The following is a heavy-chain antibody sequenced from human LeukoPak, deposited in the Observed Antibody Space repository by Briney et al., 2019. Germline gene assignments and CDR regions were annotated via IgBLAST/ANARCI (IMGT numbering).Heavy chain of an antibody. J-gene: IGHJ6*03. CDR1: GGSISSSSYY. D-gene: IGHD2-2*01. CDR3: ASLGYCSSTSCRPDYYYCYMDV. V-gene: IGHV4-39*01. Sequence: PSETLSLTCTVSGGSISSSSYYWGWIRQPPGKGLEWIGSIYYSGSTYYNPSLKSRVTISVDTSKNQFSLKLSSVTAADTAVYYCASLGYCSSTSCRPDYYYCYMDVWGKGTTVTISS. CDR2: IYYSGST.